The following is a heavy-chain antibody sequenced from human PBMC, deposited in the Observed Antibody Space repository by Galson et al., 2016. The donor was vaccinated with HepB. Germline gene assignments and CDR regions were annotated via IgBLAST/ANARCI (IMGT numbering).Heavy chain of an antibody. CDR2: IYYSGST. J-gene: IGHJ4*02. V-gene: IGHV4-39*07. Sequence: SETLSLTCTVSGGSISSSSYYWGWIRQSPGKGLEWTGSIYYSGSTYYNPSLKSRVTISLDTSKNQFSLKLSSVTAADTAVYYCARSENRWIQLWFGYFHYWGQGTLVTVSS. CDR3: ARSENRWIQLWFGYFHY. D-gene: IGHD5-18*01. CDR1: GGSISSSSYY.